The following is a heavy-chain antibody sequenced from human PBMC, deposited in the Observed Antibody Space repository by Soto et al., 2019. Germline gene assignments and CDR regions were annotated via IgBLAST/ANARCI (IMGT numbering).Heavy chain of an antibody. D-gene: IGHD1-26*01. V-gene: IGHV3-23*01. CDR1: GFTFSNYG. CDR2: ISGSGGST. CDR3: AKPGGLSGSYWAVATLSDYYYYGMDV. J-gene: IGHJ6*02. Sequence: GGSLRLSCAGSGFTFSNYGLHWVRQTPGKGLEWVSAISGSGGSTYYADSVKGRFTISRDNSKNTLYLQMNSLRAEDTAVYYCAKPGGLSGSYWAVATLSDYYYYGMDVWGQGTTVTVSS.